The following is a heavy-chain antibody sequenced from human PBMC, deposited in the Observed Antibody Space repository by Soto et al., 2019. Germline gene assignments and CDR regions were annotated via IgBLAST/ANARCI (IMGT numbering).Heavy chain of an antibody. CDR3: ARANRDYYYYYMDV. V-gene: IGHV3-20*01. Sequence: PGGSLRLSCAASGFTFDDYGMSLVRQAPGKGLEWVSGINWNDGSTGYADSVKGRFTISRDNAKNSLYLQMNSLRAEDTALYHCARANRDYYYYYMDVWGKGTTVTVSS. D-gene: IGHD3-10*01. CDR1: GFTFDDYG. J-gene: IGHJ6*03. CDR2: INWNDGST.